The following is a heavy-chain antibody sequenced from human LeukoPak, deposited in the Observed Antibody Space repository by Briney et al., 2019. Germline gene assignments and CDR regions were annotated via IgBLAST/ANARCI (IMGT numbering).Heavy chain of an antibody. D-gene: IGHD3-10*01. CDR3: AKDLERITMVRGVYFDY. Sequence: GGSLRLSCAASGFTFSSYGMHWVRQAPGKGLEWVAFIRYDGSNKYYADSVKGRFTISRDNSKNTLYLQMNSLRAEDTAVYYCAKDLERITMVRGVYFDYGGQGTLVTVSA. J-gene: IGHJ4*02. V-gene: IGHV3-30*02. CDR1: GFTFSSYG. CDR2: IRYDGSNK.